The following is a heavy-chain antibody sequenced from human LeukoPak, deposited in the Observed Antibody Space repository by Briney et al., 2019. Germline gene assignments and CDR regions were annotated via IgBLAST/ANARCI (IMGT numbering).Heavy chain of an antibody. CDR2: ISSSSSYI. J-gene: IGHJ6*02. Sequence: PGGSLRLSCAASGFTFSSYSMNWVRQAPGKGLEWVSSISSSSSYIYYADSVKGRFTISRDNAKNSLYLQMNSLRAEDTAVYYCARKVEHYYGSGSYYTGAYYYGMDVWGQGTTVTVSS. CDR1: GFTFSSYS. CDR3: ARKVEHYYGSGSYYTGAYYYGMDV. D-gene: IGHD3-10*01. V-gene: IGHV3-21*01.